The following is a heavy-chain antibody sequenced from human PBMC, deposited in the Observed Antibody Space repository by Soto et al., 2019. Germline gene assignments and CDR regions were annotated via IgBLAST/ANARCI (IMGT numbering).Heavy chain of an antibody. CDR2: ISAYNGNT. D-gene: IGHD1-26*01. CDR3: ASSPHRGGTNHYYGMDV. CDR1: GYTFTSYG. J-gene: IGHJ6*02. V-gene: IGHV1-18*01. Sequence: GASVKVSCKASGYTFTSYGISWVRQAPGQGLEWMGWISAYNGNTNYAQKLQGRVTMTTDTSTSTAYMELRSLRSDDTAVYYCASSPHRGGTNHYYGMDVWGQGTTVTVSS.